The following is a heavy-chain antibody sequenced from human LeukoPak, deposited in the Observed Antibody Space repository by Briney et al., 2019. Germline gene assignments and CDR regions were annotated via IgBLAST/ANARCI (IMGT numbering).Heavy chain of an antibody. V-gene: IGHV3-23*01. Sequence: PGGSLRLSCAASGFTFSSYAMSWVRQAPGKGLEWVPAISGSGGSTYYADSVKGRFTISRDNSKNTLYVEMNTLRAEDTAVYYCAKWGDYDILTGYYVSDFWGQGTLVTVSS. CDR1: GFTFSSYA. D-gene: IGHD3-9*01. CDR2: ISGSGGST. CDR3: AKWGDYDILTGYYVSDF. J-gene: IGHJ4*02.